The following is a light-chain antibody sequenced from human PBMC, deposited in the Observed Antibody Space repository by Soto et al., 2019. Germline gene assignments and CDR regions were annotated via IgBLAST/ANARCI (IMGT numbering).Light chain of an antibody. V-gene: IGKV3-20*01. CDR1: QSVTSNY. Sequence: EIVLTQSPGTLSLSPGERATLSCRASQSVTSNYLAWYQQKAGQAPRLLIYDASSRATGIPDRFSGSGSGTDFTLTISRLEPEDFAVYYCQQYGGSPFTFGQGTRLEIK. CDR2: DAS. CDR3: QQYGGSPFT. J-gene: IGKJ5*01.